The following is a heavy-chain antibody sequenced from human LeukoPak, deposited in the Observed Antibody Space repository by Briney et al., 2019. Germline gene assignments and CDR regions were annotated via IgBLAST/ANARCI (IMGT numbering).Heavy chain of an antibody. CDR2: IIPIFGTA. Sequence: VASVKVSCKASGGTFSSYAISWVRQAPGQGLEWMGGIIPIFGTANYAQKFQGRATITTDESTSTAYMELSSLRSEDTAVYYCARERQPGYYDSSGYYHFDYWGQGTLVTVSS. CDR1: GGTFSSYA. D-gene: IGHD3-22*01. J-gene: IGHJ4*02. V-gene: IGHV1-69*05. CDR3: ARERQPGYYDSSGYYHFDY.